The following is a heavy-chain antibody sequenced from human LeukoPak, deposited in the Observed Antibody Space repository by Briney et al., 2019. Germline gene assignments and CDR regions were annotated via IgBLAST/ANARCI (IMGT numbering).Heavy chain of an antibody. CDR2: IYYSGST. D-gene: IGHD3-16*01. Sequence: SETLPLTCTVSGGSISSGGYYWSWIRQHPGKGLEWIGYIYYSGSTYYNPSLKSRVTISVDTSKNQFSLKLSSVTAADTAVYYCARALKMITFGGVYFDYWGQGTLVTVSS. CDR3: ARALKMITFGGVYFDY. CDR1: GGSISSGGYY. V-gene: IGHV4-31*03. J-gene: IGHJ4*02.